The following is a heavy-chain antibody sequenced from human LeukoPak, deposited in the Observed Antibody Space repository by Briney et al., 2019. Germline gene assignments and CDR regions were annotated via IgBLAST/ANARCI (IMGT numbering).Heavy chain of an antibody. D-gene: IGHD6-13*01. Sequence: ASETLSLTCAVYGGSLSGYYWSWIRQPPGKGLEWIGEINHSGSTNYNPSLKSRVTISVDTSKNQFSLKLSSVTAADTAVYYCAAAFKYSSSGISVGYWGQGTLVTVSS. CDR2: INHSGST. CDR1: GGSLSGYY. V-gene: IGHV4-34*01. CDR3: AAAFKYSSSGISVGY. J-gene: IGHJ4*02.